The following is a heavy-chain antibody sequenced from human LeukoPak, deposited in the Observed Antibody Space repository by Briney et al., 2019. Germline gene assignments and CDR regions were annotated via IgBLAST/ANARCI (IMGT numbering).Heavy chain of an antibody. CDR1: GFTFSSYW. CDR3: ARDPRGIVGANHNWFDP. V-gene: IGHV4-4*07. J-gene: IGHJ5*02. D-gene: IGHD1-26*01. Sequence: TSGGSLRLSCAASGFTFSSYWMSWIRQPAGKGLEWIGRIYTSGSTNYNPSLKSRVTMSVDTSKSQFSLKLISVTAADTAVYYCARDPRGIVGANHNWFDPWGQGTLVTVSS. CDR2: IYTSGST.